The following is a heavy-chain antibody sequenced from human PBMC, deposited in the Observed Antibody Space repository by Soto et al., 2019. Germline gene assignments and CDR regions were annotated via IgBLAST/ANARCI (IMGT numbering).Heavy chain of an antibody. J-gene: IGHJ6*02. Sequence: WETLSLTCAAYGESLSAYYWTWIRQPPGKGLEWIGEINQSGSTNYNPSLKSRVTMSADTSKKHFSLKVTSVTAADTAVYYCARGTVYVPFFFPCQDVWGQVTTVTVS. CDR2: INQSGST. D-gene: IGHD3-10*02. V-gene: IGHV4-34*01. CDR1: GESLSAYY. CDR3: ARGTVYVPFFFPCQDV.